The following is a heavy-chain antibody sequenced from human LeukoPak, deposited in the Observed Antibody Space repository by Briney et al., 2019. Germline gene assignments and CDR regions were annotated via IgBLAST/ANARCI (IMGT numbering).Heavy chain of an antibody. Sequence: GGSLRLSCAASGFTFSSYSMNWVRQAPGKGLEWVSYISSSSSTIYYADSVKGRFTISRDNAKNSLYLQMNSLRAEDTAVYYCAREGQDYDILTGYYIAFDIWGQGTMVTVSS. CDR3: AREGQDYDILTGYYIAFDI. J-gene: IGHJ3*02. D-gene: IGHD3-9*01. CDR2: ISSSSSTI. V-gene: IGHV3-48*01. CDR1: GFTFSSYS.